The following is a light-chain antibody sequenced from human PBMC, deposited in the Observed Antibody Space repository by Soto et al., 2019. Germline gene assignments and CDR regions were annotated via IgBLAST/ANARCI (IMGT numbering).Light chain of an antibody. CDR3: QRRSNWPPWT. CDR1: QSVSRH. Sequence: EIVLTQSPATLSLSPGERASLSCRASQSVSRHLAWYQHKPGQAPRLLIHDASIRAAGVPARFSGSGSGTDFTLTISSLEAEDFAVYYCQRRSNWPPWTFGQGTKVEIK. CDR2: DAS. V-gene: IGKV3-11*01. J-gene: IGKJ1*01.